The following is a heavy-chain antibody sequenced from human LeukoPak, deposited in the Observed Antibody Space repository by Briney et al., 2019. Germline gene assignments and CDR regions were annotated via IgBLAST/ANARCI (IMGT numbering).Heavy chain of an antibody. Sequence: GRSLRLSCAASGFTFSSYAMHWVRQAPGKGLEWVAVISYDGSNKYYADSVKGRFTISRVNSKNTLYLQMNSLRAEDTAVYYCARQFGSGTYLFDYWGQGTLVTVSS. D-gene: IGHD3-10*01. CDR1: GFTFSSYA. CDR3: ARQFGSGTYLFDY. J-gene: IGHJ4*02. CDR2: ISYDGSNK. V-gene: IGHV3-30-3*01.